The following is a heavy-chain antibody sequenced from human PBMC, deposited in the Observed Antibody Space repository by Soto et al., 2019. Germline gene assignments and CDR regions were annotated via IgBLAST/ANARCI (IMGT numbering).Heavy chain of an antibody. CDR2: IIPIFGTA. D-gene: IGHD3-22*01. CDR3: ARGDDYSDSSAYGSSGY. J-gene: IGHJ4*02. Sequence: SVKVSCKASGGTFSSYAISWVRQAPGQGLEWMGGIIPIFGTANYAQKFQGRVMITADESTSTAYMELSSLRSEDTAVYYCARGDDYSDSSAYGSSGYWGQGTLVTVTS. V-gene: IGHV1-69*13. CDR1: GGTFSSYA.